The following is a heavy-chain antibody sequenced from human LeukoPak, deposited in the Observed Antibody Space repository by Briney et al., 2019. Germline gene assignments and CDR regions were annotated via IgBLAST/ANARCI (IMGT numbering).Heavy chain of an antibody. Sequence: PSETLSLTCTVSGGSISSYYWSWIRQPAGKGLEWIGRIYTSGSTNYNPSLKSRVTMSVDTSKNQFSLKLSSVTAADTAVYYCARGRRIAAAGPRWFDPWGQGTLVTVSS. J-gene: IGHJ5*02. D-gene: IGHD6-13*01. CDR1: GGSISSYY. V-gene: IGHV4-4*07. CDR3: ARGRRIAAAGPRWFDP. CDR2: IYTSGST.